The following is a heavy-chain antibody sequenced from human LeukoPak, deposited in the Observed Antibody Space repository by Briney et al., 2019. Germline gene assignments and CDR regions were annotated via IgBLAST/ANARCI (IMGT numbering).Heavy chain of an antibody. CDR3: ARERQDTILHSGAFDI. CDR1: GFTFSTYF. CDR2: IASDGSHT. Sequence: GGSLRLSCAASGFTFSTYFMHWVRQAPGKGLEWVADIASDGSHTLYVESVKGRFTISRDNSKNTLYLQMNSLRAEDTAVYFCARERQDTILHSGAFDIWGQGTVVTVSS. V-gene: IGHV3-30-3*01. D-gene: IGHD2-21*01. J-gene: IGHJ3*02.